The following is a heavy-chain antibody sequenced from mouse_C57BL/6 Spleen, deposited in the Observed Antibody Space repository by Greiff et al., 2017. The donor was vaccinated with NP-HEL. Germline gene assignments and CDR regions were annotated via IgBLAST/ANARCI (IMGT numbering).Heavy chain of an antibody. CDR3: TRATFTTSQAWFAY. Sequence: EVQLVESGEGLVKPGGSLKLSCAASGFTFSSYAMSWVRQTPEKRLEWVAYISSGGDYIYYADTVKGRFTISRDNARNTLYLQMSSLKSEDTAMYYCTRATFTTSQAWFAYWGQGTLVTVSA. CDR1: GFTFSSYA. J-gene: IGHJ3*01. CDR2: ISSGGDYI. D-gene: IGHD1-1*01. V-gene: IGHV5-9-1*02.